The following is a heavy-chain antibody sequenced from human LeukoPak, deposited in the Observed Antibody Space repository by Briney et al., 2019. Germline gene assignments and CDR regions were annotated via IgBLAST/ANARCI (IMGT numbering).Heavy chain of an antibody. CDR2: IKQDGSEK. CDR1: GFTFSSYW. V-gene: IGHV3-7*03. J-gene: IGHJ4*02. CDR3: ARDREMATITDY. Sequence: GGSLRLSCVASGFTFSSYWMSWVRQAPGKGLEWVANIKQDGSEKYYVDSVKGRFTISRDNAKNPLYLQMNSLRAEDTAVYYCARDREMATITDYWGQGTLVTVSS. D-gene: IGHD5-24*01.